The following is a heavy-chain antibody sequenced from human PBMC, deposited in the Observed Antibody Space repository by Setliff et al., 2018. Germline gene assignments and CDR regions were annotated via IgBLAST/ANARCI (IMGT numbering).Heavy chain of an antibody. D-gene: IGHD1-7*01. CDR3: ARDPYNWNYGDAFDI. J-gene: IGHJ3*02. CDR2: IYYSGST. V-gene: IGHV4-39*07. Sequence: PSETLSLTCTVSGGSISSSSYYWGWIRQPPGKGLEWIGSIYYSGSTYYNPSLKSRVTISVDTSKNQFSLKLSSVTAADTAAYYCARDPYNWNYGDAFDIWGQGTMVTVSS. CDR1: GGSISSSSYY.